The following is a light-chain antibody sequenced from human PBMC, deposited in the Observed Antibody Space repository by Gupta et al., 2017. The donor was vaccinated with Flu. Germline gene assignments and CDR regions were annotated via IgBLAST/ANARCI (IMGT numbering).Light chain of an antibody. J-gene: IGLJ1*01. V-gene: IGLV1-51*01. Sequence: QSVLTQPPSVSAAPGQKVTIPCSGSRSNIGNNYVSWYQQLPGTAPKVLIYDNNNRPSGIPDRFSGSKSGTSATLGITGLQTGDEADYYCGAWDSSLSAFVFGTGTKVTVL. CDR1: RSNIGNNY. CDR3: GAWDSSLSAFV. CDR2: DNN.